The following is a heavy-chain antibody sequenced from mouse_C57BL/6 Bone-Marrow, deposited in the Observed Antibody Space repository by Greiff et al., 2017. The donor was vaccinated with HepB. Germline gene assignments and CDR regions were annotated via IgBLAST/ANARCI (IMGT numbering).Heavy chain of an antibody. CDR2: IDPSDSST. V-gene: IGHV1-69*01. CDR3: ARGFYYRFAY. Sequence: QVQLQQPGAELVMPGASVKLSCKASGYTFTSYWMHWVKQRPGQGLEWIGEIDPSDSSTNYNPKVKGKSTLTVDKSSSTAYMQLSSLTSEDSAVYYCARGFYYRFAYWGQGTLVTVSA. J-gene: IGHJ3*01. D-gene: IGHD1-1*01. CDR1: GYTFTSYW.